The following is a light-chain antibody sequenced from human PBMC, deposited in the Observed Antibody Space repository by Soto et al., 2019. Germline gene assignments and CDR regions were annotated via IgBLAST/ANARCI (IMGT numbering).Light chain of an antibody. J-gene: IGKJ3*01. V-gene: IGKV1-27*01. CDR2: ATS. Sequence: DIQMTQSPASLSASVGDRVTITCRASQGIRNYLAWYQQKPGKIPNILIYATSTLQSGVPSRFSGSGSGTDFTLTISSLQPEDVATYYCQNYDSAPFTFGPGTKVDIK. CDR3: QNYDSAPFT. CDR1: QGIRNY.